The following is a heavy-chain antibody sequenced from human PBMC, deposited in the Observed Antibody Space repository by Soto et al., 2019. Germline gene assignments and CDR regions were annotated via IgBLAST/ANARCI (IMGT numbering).Heavy chain of an antibody. D-gene: IGHD3-16*01. J-gene: IGHJ4*02. CDR3: AREPDLGGPFDY. CDR1: GYTFNSYG. CDR2: INPNNGNT. Sequence: QVQLVQSGAEVKKPGASVKVSCKASGYTFNSYGISWVRQAPGQGLEWMGWINPNNGNTKYAQKVQGRVTMTTDTSTSTAYMELRSLRSDDTAVYYCAREPDLGGPFDYWGQGTLVTVSS. V-gene: IGHV1-18*01.